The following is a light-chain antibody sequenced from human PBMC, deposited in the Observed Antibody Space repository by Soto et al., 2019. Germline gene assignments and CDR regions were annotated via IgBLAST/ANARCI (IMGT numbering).Light chain of an antibody. CDR2: DVS. Sequence: QSALTQPASVSGSPGQSITISCTGTSSDVGGYNYVSWYQQHPGKAPKLMIYDVSNRPSGVSNRFSGSKSGNTASLTISGLQAADEADYYCSSYTSSSLFGGGSKVTVL. V-gene: IGLV2-14*01. J-gene: IGLJ2*01. CDR3: SSYTSSSL. CDR1: SSDVGGYNY.